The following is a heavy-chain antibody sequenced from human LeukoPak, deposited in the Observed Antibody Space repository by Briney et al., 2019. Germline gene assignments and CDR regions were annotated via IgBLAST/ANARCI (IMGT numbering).Heavy chain of an antibody. V-gene: IGHV6-1*01. Sequence: SQTLSLTCAISGDSVSSNSAAWNWIRQSPSRGLEWLGRTYYRSKWYNDYAVSVKSRITINPETFKNQFSLQLNSVTPEDTAVYYCARQGFGYSGYKYHFDYWGQGTLVTVSS. CDR2: TYYRSKWYN. CDR3: ARQGFGYSGYKYHFDY. CDR1: GDSVSSNSAA. J-gene: IGHJ4*02. D-gene: IGHD5-12*01.